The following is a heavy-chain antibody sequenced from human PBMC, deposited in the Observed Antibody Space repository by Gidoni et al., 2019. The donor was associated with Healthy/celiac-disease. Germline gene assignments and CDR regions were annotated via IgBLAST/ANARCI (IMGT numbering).Heavy chain of an antibody. CDR3: ARYPRLLPKFPFDY. D-gene: IGHD2-21*01. J-gene: IGHJ4*02. CDR1: GYTFPSYG. Sequence: QVQLVQSGAAVKNPGASVKVSCKASGYTFPSYGISWVRQAPGQGLEWMGWISAYNCNTNYAQKLQGRVTMTTDTSTSTAYMELRSLRSDDTAVYYCARYPRLLPKFPFDYWGQGTLVTVSS. V-gene: IGHV1-18*01. CDR2: ISAYNCNT.